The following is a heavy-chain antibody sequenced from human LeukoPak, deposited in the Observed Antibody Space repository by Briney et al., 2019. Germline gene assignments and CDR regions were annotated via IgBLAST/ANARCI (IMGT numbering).Heavy chain of an antibody. Sequence: ASVKVSCKASGYTFTSYYMHWVRQAPGQGLEWVGIINPSGGSTGYAQKFQGRVTMTRDMSTSTVYMELSSLRSEDTAVYYCARVVAGLISGYFDYWGQGTLVTVSS. CDR2: INPSGGST. V-gene: IGHV1-46*01. CDR1: GYTFTSYY. CDR3: ARVVAGLISGYFDY. J-gene: IGHJ4*02. D-gene: IGHD3-3*01.